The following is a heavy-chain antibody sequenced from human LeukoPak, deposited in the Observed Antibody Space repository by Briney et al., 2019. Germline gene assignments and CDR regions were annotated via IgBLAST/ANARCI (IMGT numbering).Heavy chain of an antibody. Sequence: GESLQISCKGSGYSFTSYWITWVRQMPGKGLEWMGRIDPSDSYTNYNPSFQGHVTISDDKSINTAYLQWSSLKASDTAMYYCARHRDYFDSSGYYMYYFDYWGQGTLVTVSS. CDR2: IDPSDSYT. J-gene: IGHJ4*02. CDR3: ARHRDYFDSSGYYMYYFDY. D-gene: IGHD3-22*01. CDR1: GYSFTSYW. V-gene: IGHV5-10-1*01.